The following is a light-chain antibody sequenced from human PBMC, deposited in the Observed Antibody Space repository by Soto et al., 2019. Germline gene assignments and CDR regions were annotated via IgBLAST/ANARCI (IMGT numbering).Light chain of an antibody. Sequence: EILMTQSPATLSVSPGERATLSGRASQRVSNDFAWYQHKPGQDPRPLIYDASIRATGIPARFSGSGSGTEFTLTISSLQSEDFAVNSCLQYHNLWAFGQGTRWRS. V-gene: IGKV3D-15*01. CDR1: QRVSND. CDR3: LQYHNLWA. CDR2: DAS. J-gene: IGKJ1*01.